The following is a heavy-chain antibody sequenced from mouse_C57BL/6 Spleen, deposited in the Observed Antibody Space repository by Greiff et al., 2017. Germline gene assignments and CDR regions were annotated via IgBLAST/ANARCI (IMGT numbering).Heavy chain of an antibody. D-gene: IGHD2-3*01. J-gene: IGHJ3*01. CDR2: IDPSDSET. CDR3: ARDDGYYHYGG. Sequence: VQLKQPGAELVRPGSSVKLSCKASGYTFTSYWMHWVKQRPIQGLEWIGNIDPSDSETHYNQKFKDKATLTVDKSSSTAYMQLSSLTSEDSAVYYCARDDGYYHYGGWGQGAPVTVSA. V-gene: IGHV1-52*01. CDR1: GYTFTSYW.